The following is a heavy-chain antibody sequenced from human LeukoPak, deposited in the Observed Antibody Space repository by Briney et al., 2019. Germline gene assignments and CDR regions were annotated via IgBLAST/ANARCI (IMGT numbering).Heavy chain of an antibody. D-gene: IGHD3-22*01. Sequence: GESLKISCKGSGYRFSNYWIGWVRQMPGKGLEWMGIIYPGDSDTRYSPSFQGRVTISADKSINTAYLQWSSLRASDTAMYYCARPTYFCESSGSLYYFDSWGQGTLVTVSS. V-gene: IGHV5-51*01. CDR3: ARPTYFCESSGSLYYFDS. J-gene: IGHJ4*02. CDR2: IYPGDSDT. CDR1: GYRFSNYW.